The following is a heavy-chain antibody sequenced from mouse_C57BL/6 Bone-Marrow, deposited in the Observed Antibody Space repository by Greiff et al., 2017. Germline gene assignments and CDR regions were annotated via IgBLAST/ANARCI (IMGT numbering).Heavy chain of an antibody. J-gene: IGHJ2*01. D-gene: IGHD1-1*01. V-gene: IGHV1-69*01. Sequence: QVQLQQSGAELVMPGASVKLSCKASGYTFTSYWMHWVKQRPGQGLEWIGEIDPSDSYTNYNQKFKGKSTLTVDKSSSTAYMQLSSLTSEDSAVYYCALPYFDYWGQGTTLTVSS. CDR2: IDPSDSYT. CDR1: GYTFTSYW. CDR3: ALPYFDY.